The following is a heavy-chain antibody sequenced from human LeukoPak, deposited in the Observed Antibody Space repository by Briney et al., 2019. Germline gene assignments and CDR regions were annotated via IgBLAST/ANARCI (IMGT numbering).Heavy chain of an antibody. Sequence: PSETLSLTCTVSGGSISSSSYYWGWIRQPPGKGLEWIGSIYYSGSTYYNPSLKSRVTISVDTSKNQFSLKLSSVTAADTAVYYCARDYFYYENRAFDIWGQGTMVTVSS. CDR2: IYYSGST. V-gene: IGHV4-39*07. CDR3: ARDYFYYENRAFDI. D-gene: IGHD3-22*01. CDR1: GGSISSSSYY. J-gene: IGHJ3*02.